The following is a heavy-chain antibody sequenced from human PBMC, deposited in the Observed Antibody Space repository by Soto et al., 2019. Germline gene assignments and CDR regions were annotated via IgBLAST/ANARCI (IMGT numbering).Heavy chain of an antibody. D-gene: IGHD3-16*01. V-gene: IGHV3-74*01. J-gene: IGHJ4*02. CDR3: ADIGGYDSVGGAY. CDR1: GFTFSSYW. Sequence: PGGSLRLSCAASGFTFSSYWMHWVRQAPGKGLVWVSRINSDGSSTSYADSVKGRFTVSRDNARNTLYLQMNSLRAEDTAVYYCADIGGYDSVGGAYWGQGALVTVSS. CDR2: INSDGSST.